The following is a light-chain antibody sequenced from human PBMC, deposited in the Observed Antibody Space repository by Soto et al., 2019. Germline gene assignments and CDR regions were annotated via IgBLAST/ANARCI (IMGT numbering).Light chain of an antibody. CDR2: QDS. J-gene: IGLJ1*01. CDR1: KLGDKY. V-gene: IGLV3-1*01. CDR3: QAWDSSSYV. Sequence: YELTQPPSVSVSPGQTASITCSGDKLGDKYACWYQQKPGQSPVLVIYQDSKRPSGIPERFSGSNSGNTATLTISGTQAMDEADYYCQAWDSSSYVFGTGTKVTVL.